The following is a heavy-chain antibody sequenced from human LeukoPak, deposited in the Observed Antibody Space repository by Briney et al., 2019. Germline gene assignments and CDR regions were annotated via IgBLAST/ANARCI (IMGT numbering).Heavy chain of an antibody. Sequence: PGGSLRLSCAASGFTFSSYEMNWVRQAPGKGLEWVSYISSSGSTIYYADSVKGRFTISRDNAKNSLYLQMNSLRAEDTALYYCARDRRDTAMVTNGNWFDPWGQGTLVTVSS. CDR2: ISSSGSTI. D-gene: IGHD5-18*01. J-gene: IGHJ5*02. CDR1: GFTFSSYE. V-gene: IGHV3-48*03. CDR3: ARDRRDTAMVTNGNWFDP.